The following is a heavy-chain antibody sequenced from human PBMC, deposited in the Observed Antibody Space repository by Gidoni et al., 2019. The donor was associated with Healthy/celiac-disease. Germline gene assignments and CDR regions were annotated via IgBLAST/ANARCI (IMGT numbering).Heavy chain of an antibody. D-gene: IGHD3-22*01. CDR1: GFTFDDYA. Sequence: EVQLVESGGGLVQLGRSLRLSCAASGFTFDDYAMHWVRQAPGKGLEWVSGISWNSGSIGYADSVKDRFTISRDNAKNSLYLQMNSLRAEDTALYYCAKDISYDSSGCFFDYWGQGTLVTVSS. CDR3: AKDISYDSSGCFFDY. V-gene: IGHV3-9*01. J-gene: IGHJ4*02. CDR2: ISWNSGSI.